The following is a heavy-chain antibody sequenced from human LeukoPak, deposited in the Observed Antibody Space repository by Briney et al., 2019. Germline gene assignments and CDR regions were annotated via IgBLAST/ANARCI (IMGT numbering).Heavy chain of an antibody. CDR1: GFTFSNYA. CDR3: ARDRGAGIVGAVDY. J-gene: IGHJ4*02. V-gene: IGHV3-23*01. CDR2: ISGSGGST. D-gene: IGHD1-26*01. Sequence: GGSLRLSCAASGFTFSNYAMSWVRQAPGKGLEWVSTISGSGGSTYYADSVKGRFTISRDNAKNSLYLQMNSLRAEDTAVYYCARDRGAGIVGAVDYWGQGTLVTVSS.